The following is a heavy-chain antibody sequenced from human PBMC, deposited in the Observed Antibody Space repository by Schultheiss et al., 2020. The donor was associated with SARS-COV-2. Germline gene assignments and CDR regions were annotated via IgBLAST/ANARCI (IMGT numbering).Heavy chain of an antibody. V-gene: IGHV4-61*05. CDR2: IYYSGST. D-gene: IGHD1-26*01. CDR3: ATGVGATTDAFAI. J-gene: IGHJ3*02. CDR1: GGSISSSSYY. Sequence: SQTLSLTCTVSGGSISSSSYYWSWIRQPPGKGLEWIGYIYYSGSTYYNPSLKSRVTISVDTSKNQFSLRLSSVTAADTAVYYCATGVGATTDAFAIWGQGTMVTVSS.